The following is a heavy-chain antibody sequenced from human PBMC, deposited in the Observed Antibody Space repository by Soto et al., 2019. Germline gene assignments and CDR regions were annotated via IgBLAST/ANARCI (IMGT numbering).Heavy chain of an antibody. Sequence: QVQLVESGGGVVQPGKSVRLSCAASGFRFGAYAMHWVRQAPGKGLEWVAVISEAGSRKYYRDSVKGRFTISRDNSKNTLLLQMDRLRLEDTAVYSCAKVREDLVLLVALDSWGQGTRVTVSS. J-gene: IGHJ4*02. V-gene: IGHV3-30*18. CDR2: ISEAGSRK. D-gene: IGHD5-12*01. CDR1: GFRFGAYA. CDR3: AKVREDLVLLVALDS.